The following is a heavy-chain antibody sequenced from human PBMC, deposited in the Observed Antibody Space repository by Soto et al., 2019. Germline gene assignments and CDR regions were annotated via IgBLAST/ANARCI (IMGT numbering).Heavy chain of an antibody. J-gene: IGHJ6*02. Sequence: PGGSLRLSCAAYGFTFTSYSMNWVRQAPGRGLEWVAYITSSSDTIYYSDAVKGRFTISRDNGMNSLFLQMNSLRDEDTAVYYCARVVVVIPPGYYYAMDVWGQGTTVTVSS. CDR1: GFTFTSYS. D-gene: IGHD3-22*01. CDR2: ITSSSDTI. V-gene: IGHV3-48*02. CDR3: ARVVVVIPPGYYYAMDV.